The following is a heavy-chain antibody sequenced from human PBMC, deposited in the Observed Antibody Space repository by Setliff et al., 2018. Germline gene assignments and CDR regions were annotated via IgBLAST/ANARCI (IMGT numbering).Heavy chain of an antibody. CDR3: ARFCGGGSCPDY. J-gene: IGHJ4*02. CDR1: GYSISSGYY. CDR2: ISYIERP. Sequence: PSETLSLTCGVSGYSISSGYYWTWIRQPPGKGLEWIGVISYIERPHYNPSLQSRVTIAMETSNNQVSLTLTSVTAVDSAMYYCARFCGGGSCPDYWGQGTLVTVSS. V-gene: IGHV4-38-2*01. D-gene: IGHD2-15*01.